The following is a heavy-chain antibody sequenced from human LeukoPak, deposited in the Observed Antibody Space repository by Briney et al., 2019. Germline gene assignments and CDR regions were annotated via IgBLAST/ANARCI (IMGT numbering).Heavy chain of an antibody. Sequence: GGSLRLSCAASGFTFSGYAMIWVRQSPGKGRLGRGASIFRGGGKIQYAESVRGRFTISRDNAKNSLYLQMNSLRAEDTAVYYCAELGITMIGGVWGKGTTVTISS. CDR3: AELGITMIGGV. J-gene: IGHJ6*04. V-gene: IGHV3-23*01. D-gene: IGHD3-10*02. CDR2: IFRGGGKI. CDR1: GFTFSGYA.